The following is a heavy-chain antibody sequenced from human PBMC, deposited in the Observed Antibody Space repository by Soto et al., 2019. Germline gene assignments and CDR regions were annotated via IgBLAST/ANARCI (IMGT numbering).Heavy chain of an antibody. CDR1: GFSLSTRGVG. Sequence: QITLKESGPALVKPTQTLTLACTFSGFSLSTRGVGVGWIRQPPGKALEWLALIYWDDVKHYSPSLMSRLTNTKDTPKTQVALTMTNMDPVDTATYYCAHKGGGDRILDYWGQGTLVTVSS. CDR3: AHKGGGDRILDY. CDR2: IYWDDVK. D-gene: IGHD2-21*01. V-gene: IGHV2-5*02. J-gene: IGHJ4*02.